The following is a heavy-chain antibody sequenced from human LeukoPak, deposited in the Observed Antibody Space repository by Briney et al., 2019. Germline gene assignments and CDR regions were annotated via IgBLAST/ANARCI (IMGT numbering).Heavy chain of an antibody. V-gene: IGHV4-34*01. CDR3: ATPGRRVAARHFDY. CDR2: INHSGST. Sequence: SETLSLTCAVYGGSFSGYYWSWIRQPPGKGLEWIGEINHSGSTNYNPSLKSRVTISVDTSKNQFSLKLSSVTAADTAVYYCATPGRRVAARHFDYWGQGTLVTVSS. J-gene: IGHJ4*02. CDR1: GGSFSGYY. D-gene: IGHD6-6*01.